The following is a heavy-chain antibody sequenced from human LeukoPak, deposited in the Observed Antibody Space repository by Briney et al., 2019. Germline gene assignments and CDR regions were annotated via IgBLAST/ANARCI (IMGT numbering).Heavy chain of an antibody. CDR1: GGSISSGGYY. CDR3: ARGSEARYYYDSSGYYT. Sequence: SETLSLTCTVSGGSISSGGYYWSWIRQPPGKGLEWIGYIYHSGSTYYNPSLKSRVTISVDRSKNQFSLKLSSVTAADTAVYYCARGSEARYYYDSSGYYTWGQGTLVTVSP. J-gene: IGHJ4*02. V-gene: IGHV4-30-2*01. D-gene: IGHD3-22*01. CDR2: IYHSGST.